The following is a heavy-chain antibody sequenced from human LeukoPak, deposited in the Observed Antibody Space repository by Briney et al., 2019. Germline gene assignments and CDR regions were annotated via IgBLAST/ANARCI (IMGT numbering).Heavy chain of an antibody. CDR2: INPNSGGT. CDR1: GYTFTGYY. Sequence: ASVKVSCKASGYTFTGYYMHWVRQAPAQGLEWMGWINPNSGGTNYAQKFQGRVTMTRDTSISTAYMELSRLRSDDTAVYYCARSDFWSGYYTEDAFDIWGQGTMVTVSS. J-gene: IGHJ3*02. V-gene: IGHV1-2*02. CDR3: ARSDFWSGYYTEDAFDI. D-gene: IGHD3-3*01.